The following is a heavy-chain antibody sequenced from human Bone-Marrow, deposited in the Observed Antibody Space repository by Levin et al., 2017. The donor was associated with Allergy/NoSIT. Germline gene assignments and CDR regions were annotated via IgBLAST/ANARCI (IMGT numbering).Heavy chain of an antibody. CDR1: GFTFDEYA. Sequence: SLKISCAASGFTFDEYAMHWVRQPPGRGLEWVSSISRNSDTTTYADSVRGRFTISRDNAKNSLYLQLNSLKTEDTALYFCAKAVDNCGGNCYLVQHWGQGTPVTVSS. CDR2: ISRNSDTT. CDR3: AKAVDNCGGNCYLVQH. D-gene: IGHD2-21*02. V-gene: IGHV3-9*01. J-gene: IGHJ1*01.